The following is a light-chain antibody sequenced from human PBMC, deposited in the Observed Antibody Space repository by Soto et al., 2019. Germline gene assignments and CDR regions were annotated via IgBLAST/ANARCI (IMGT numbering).Light chain of an antibody. CDR1: SSDVGGYNY. CDR2: EVS. V-gene: IGLV2-14*01. CDR3: SSYTSSSPPVV. Sequence: QPVLTQPASVSGSPGQSITISCTGTSSDVGGYNYVSWYQQHPGKAPKLMIFEVSNRPSGVSNRFSGSNSGNTASLTISGLQAEDEADYYCSSYTSSSPPVVFGGGTKLTVL. J-gene: IGLJ2*01.